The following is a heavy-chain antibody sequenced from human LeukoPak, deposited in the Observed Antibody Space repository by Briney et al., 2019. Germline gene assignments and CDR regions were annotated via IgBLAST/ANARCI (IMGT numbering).Heavy chain of an antibody. CDR3: ARERGELSTINWFDP. CDR1: GFTFSSYA. D-gene: IGHD3-16*02. V-gene: IGHV3-30-3*01. Sequence: GGSLRLSCAASGFTFSSYAMHWVRQAPGKGLEWVAVISYDGSNKYYADSVKGRFTISRDNSKNTLYLQMNSLRAEDTAVYYCARERGELSTINWFDPWGQGTLVTVSS. CDR2: ISYDGSNK. J-gene: IGHJ5*02.